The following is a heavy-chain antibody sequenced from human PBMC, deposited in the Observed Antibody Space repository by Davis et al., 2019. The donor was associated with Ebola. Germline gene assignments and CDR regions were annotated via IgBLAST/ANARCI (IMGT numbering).Heavy chain of an antibody. V-gene: IGHV1-18*01. D-gene: IGHD4-17*01. CDR1: GYTFTSYG. CDR3: ARYYGDFYWYLDL. CDR2: ISAYNGNT. Sequence: AASVKVSCKTSGYTFTSYGISWVRQAPGQGLEWMGWISAYNGNTNYAQKLQGRVTVTADPYTDTAYMELRSLRSDDTAVYYCARYYGDFYWYLDLWGPGTLITVSS. J-gene: IGHJ2*01.